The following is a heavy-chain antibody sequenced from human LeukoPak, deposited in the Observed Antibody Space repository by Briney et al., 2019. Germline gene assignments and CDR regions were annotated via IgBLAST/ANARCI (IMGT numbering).Heavy chain of an antibody. Sequence: SQTLSLTCTVSGGSVSSGTYYWSWIRQPAGKGLEWIGRIYTSGSTNYNPSLKSRITISIDTSENQFSLKLSSVTAADTAVYYCARDSGSGWFYEAFDIWGQGTIVIVSS. V-gene: IGHV4-61*02. J-gene: IGHJ3*02. CDR3: ARDSGSGWFYEAFDI. D-gene: IGHD6-19*01. CDR2: IYTSGST. CDR1: GGSVSSGTYY.